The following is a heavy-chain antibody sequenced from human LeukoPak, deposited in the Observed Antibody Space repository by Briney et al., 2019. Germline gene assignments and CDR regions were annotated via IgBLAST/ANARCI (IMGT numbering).Heavy chain of an antibody. CDR3: ARSYDFWSGYYTGHYYYYGMDV. Sequence: SETLSLTCTVSGGSISSYYWSWIRQPPGKGLEWIGYIYYSGSTNYNPSLKSRVTISVDTSKNQFSLKLSSVTAADTAVYYCARSYDFWSGYYTGHYYYYGMDVWGQGTTVTVS. V-gene: IGHV4-59*01. CDR1: GGSISSYY. J-gene: IGHJ6*02. CDR2: IYYSGST. D-gene: IGHD3-3*01.